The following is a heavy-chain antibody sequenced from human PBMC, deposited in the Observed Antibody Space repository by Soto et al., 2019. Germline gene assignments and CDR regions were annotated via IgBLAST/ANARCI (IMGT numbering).Heavy chain of an antibody. CDR1: GFTFSSYA. CDR3: AKMVDSNYYFDY. CDR2: ISGSGGST. D-gene: IGHD4-4*01. V-gene: IGHV3-23*01. Sequence: GGSLRLSCAASGFTFSSYAMSWVRQAPGKGLEWVSDISGSGGSTYYANSVKGRYTISSDNSKNTMYLHMNSLKAEDTAVYYCAKMVDSNYYFDYWGQGTLVTVSS. J-gene: IGHJ4*02.